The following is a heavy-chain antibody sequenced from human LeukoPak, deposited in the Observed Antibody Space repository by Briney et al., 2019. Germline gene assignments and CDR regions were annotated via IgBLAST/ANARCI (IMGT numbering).Heavy chain of an antibody. D-gene: IGHD6-13*01. CDR2: ITSDGSGA. Sequence: PGGSLRLFSAASGFSFSDYWMQWVRQAPGKGLVWISRITSDGSGANYADSVKGRFTTSRDNTKKSIFLQMNSLSAEDTAVYYCARVGPIEGAGTPNYWGQGTLVTVSS. J-gene: IGHJ4*02. V-gene: IGHV3-74*01. CDR3: ARVGPIEGAGTPNY. CDR1: GFSFSDYW.